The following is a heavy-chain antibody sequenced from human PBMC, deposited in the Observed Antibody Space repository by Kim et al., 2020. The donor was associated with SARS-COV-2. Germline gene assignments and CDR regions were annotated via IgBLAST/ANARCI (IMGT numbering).Heavy chain of an antibody. J-gene: IGHJ5*02. CDR2: IYYSGST. CDR3: ARHVTPYYYDSSVGWFNP. D-gene: IGHD3-22*01. CDR1: GGSISSYY. V-gene: IGHV4-59*08. Sequence: SETLSLTCTVSGGSISSYYWSWIRQPPGKGLEWIGYIYYSGSTNYNPSLKSRVTISVDTSKNQFSLKLSSVTAADTAVYYCARHVTPYYYDSSVGWFNPWGQGTLVTVSS.